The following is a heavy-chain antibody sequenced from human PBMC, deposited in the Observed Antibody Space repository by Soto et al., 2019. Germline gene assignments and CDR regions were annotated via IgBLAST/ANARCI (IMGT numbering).Heavy chain of an antibody. CDR1: GYSFTSYW. J-gene: IGHJ4*02. V-gene: IGHV5-51*01. CDR2: IYPGDSDT. D-gene: IGHD4-4*01. Sequence: GGSLKISCKGSGYSFTSYWIGWGRQVPGKGVEWMGIIYPGDSDTRYSPSFQGQVTISADKSISTAYLQWSSLKASDTAMYYCARLRYSNPHPDFDYWGQGTLVTVSS. CDR3: ARLRYSNPHPDFDY.